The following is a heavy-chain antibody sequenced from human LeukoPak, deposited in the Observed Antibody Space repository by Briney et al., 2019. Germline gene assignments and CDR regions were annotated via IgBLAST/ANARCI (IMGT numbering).Heavy chain of an antibody. CDR2: IYPGDSDT. D-gene: IGHD6-19*01. CDR1: GHKFSTYW. CDR3: ARAPGIAVAGTEFDY. J-gene: IGHJ4*02. Sequence: GESLKISCKGSGHKFSTYWIAWVRQMPGKGLDWMGIIYPGDSDTRYSPSFQGQVTISADKSVNSAYLQWSSLRSEDTAVYYCARAPGIAVAGTEFDYWGQGTLVTVSS. V-gene: IGHV5-51*01.